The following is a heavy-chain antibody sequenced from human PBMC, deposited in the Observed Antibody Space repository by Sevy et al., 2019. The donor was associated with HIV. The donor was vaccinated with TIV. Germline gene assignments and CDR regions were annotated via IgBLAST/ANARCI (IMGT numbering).Heavy chain of an antibody. J-gene: IGHJ4*02. D-gene: IGHD2-8*01. CDR1: GFTFSKYS. CDR2: LSFGCGEI. V-gene: IGHV3-23*01. CDR3: AREGCTKPHDY. Sequence: GGCLRLSCAASGFTFSKYSMSWVRQPPGKGLEWVSTLSFGCGEINYADSVKGRFTISRVNSKSSVYLQMNNLGPEDTAVYFCAREGCTKPHDYWGQGTLVTVSS.